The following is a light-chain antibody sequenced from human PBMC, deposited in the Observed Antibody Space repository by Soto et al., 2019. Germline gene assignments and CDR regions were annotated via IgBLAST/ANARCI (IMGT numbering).Light chain of an antibody. CDR1: QSVRSSF. CDR2: GAS. J-gene: IGKJ4*01. Sequence: EIVLTQSPGTLSLSPGERATLSGRASQSVRSSFLAWYQQKPGQAPSLLIYGASSRATGIPDRFSGGGSGTDFTFTISRLEPEDLAVYYCQQYGSSPTFGGGTKVEIK. CDR3: QQYGSSPT. V-gene: IGKV3-20*01.